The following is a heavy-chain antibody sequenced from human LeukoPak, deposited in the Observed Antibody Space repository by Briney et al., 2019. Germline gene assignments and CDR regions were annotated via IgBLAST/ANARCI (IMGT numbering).Heavy chain of an antibody. D-gene: IGHD6-6*01. J-gene: IGHJ4*02. CDR3: ARVYSSSSGTTFDY. Sequence: SATLSLTCTVSGGSISSYYWSWIRQPAGKGLEWIGRIYTSGSTNYNPSLKSRVTMSVDTSKNQFSLNLTSVTAADTAVYYCARVYSSSSGTTFDYWGQGTLVTVSS. CDR2: IYTSGST. V-gene: IGHV4-4*07. CDR1: GGSISSYY.